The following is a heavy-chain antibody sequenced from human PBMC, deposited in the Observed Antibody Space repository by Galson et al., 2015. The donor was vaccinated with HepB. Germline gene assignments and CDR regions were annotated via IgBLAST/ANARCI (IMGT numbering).Heavy chain of an antibody. CDR1: GGTFSSYA. D-gene: IGHD3-22*01. CDR3: ARSYYYDSSGYYYGFDY. CDR2: IIPILGIA. J-gene: IGHJ4*02. V-gene: IGHV1-69*10. Sequence: SCKASGGTFSSYAISWVRQAPGQGLEWMGGIIPILGIANYAQKFQGRVTITADKSTSTAYMELSSLRSEDTAVYYCARSYYYDSSGYYYGFDYWGQGTLVTVSS.